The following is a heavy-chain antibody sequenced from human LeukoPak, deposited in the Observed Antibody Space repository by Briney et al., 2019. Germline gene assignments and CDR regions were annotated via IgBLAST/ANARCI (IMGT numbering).Heavy chain of an antibody. V-gene: IGHV3-48*01. CDR3: ATHARSVAGTPFDY. CDR1: GFTFSSYA. D-gene: IGHD6-19*01. CDR2: ISSSGSTI. J-gene: IGHJ4*02. Sequence: GGSLRLSCAASGFTFSSYAMHWIRQAPGKGLEWVSYISSSGSTIYYADSEKGRFTISRDNSKNTLYLQMNSLRAEDTAVYYCATHARSVAGTPFDYWGQGTLVTVSS.